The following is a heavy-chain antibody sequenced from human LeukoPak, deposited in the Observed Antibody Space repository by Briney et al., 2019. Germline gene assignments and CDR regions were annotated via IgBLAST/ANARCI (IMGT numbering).Heavy chain of an antibody. CDR2: INSDGSST. CDR3: ARGDGYYDSSGYLNWFDP. J-gene: IGHJ5*02. D-gene: IGHD3-22*01. Sequence: GGSLRLSCAASGFTFSSYWMHWVRQAPGKGLVWVSRINSDGSSTSYADSVKGRFTISRDNAKNTLYLQMNSLRAEDTAVYYCARGDGYYDSSGYLNWFDPWGQGTLVTASS. V-gene: IGHV3-74*01. CDR1: GFTFSSYW.